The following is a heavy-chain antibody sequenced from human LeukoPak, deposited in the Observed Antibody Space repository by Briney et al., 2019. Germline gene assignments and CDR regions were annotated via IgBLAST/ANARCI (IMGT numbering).Heavy chain of an antibody. V-gene: IGHV4-34*01. CDR1: GGSFSGYY. J-gene: IGHJ4*02. CDR3: ARRTIAAAYFDY. D-gene: IGHD6-13*01. CDR2: INHSGST. Sequence: PSETLSPTCAVYGGSFSGYYWSWIRQPPGKGLDWIGEINHSGSTNYNPSLKSRVTVSVDTSKNQFSLKLTSVTAADTAVYYCARRTIAAAYFDYWGQGTLVTVSS.